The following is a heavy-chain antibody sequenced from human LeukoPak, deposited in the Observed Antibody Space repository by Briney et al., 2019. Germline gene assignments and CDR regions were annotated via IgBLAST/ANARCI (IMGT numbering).Heavy chain of an antibody. Sequence: SETLSLTCTVSGGSISSSSYYWGWIRQPPGKGRGWIGSIYYSGSTYYNPSLKSRVTISVDTSKNQFSLKLSSVTAADTAVYYCARHLGGHNWFDPWGQGTLVTVSS. CDR3: ARHLGGHNWFDP. D-gene: IGHD3-16*01. CDR1: GGSISSSSYY. V-gene: IGHV4-39*01. CDR2: IYYSGST. J-gene: IGHJ5*02.